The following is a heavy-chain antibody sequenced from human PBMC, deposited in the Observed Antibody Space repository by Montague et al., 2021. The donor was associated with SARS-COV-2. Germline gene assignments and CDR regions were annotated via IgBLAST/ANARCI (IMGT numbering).Heavy chain of an antibody. CDR1: GGSISSSSCY. CDR2: IYYSGST. V-gene: IGHV4-39*07. D-gene: IGHD6-13*01. CDR3: ARVGRQQLVRLSGMDV. Sequence: SETLSLTCTVSGGSISSSSCYWGWIRQPPGKGLEWIGIIYYSGSTYYXPSLKSRVTISVDTSKNQFSLKLSSVTAADTAVYYCARVGRQQLVRLSGMDVWGPGTTVTVSS. J-gene: IGHJ6*02.